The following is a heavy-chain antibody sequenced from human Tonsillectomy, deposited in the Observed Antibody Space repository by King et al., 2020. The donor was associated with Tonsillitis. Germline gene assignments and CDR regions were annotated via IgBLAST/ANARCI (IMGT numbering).Heavy chain of an antibody. D-gene: IGHD4-17*01. Sequence: QLQESGPGLVKPSETLSLTCAVSGYSISSGYYWGWIRQPPGKGLEWIGSIYHSGSTYYNPSLKSRVTISVDTSKNKFSLKLSSVTAADTAVYYWARAYGDGSFDYWGQGTLVTVSS. CDR1: GYSISSGYY. V-gene: IGHV4-38-2*01. CDR3: ARAYGDGSFDY. J-gene: IGHJ4*02. CDR2: IYHSGST.